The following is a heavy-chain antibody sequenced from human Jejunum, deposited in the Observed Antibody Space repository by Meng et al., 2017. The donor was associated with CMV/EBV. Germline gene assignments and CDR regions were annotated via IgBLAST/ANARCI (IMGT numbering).Heavy chain of an antibody. CDR3: AGGYTYGYMPIGFDY. Sequence: GGSLSAYYWTWVRQPPGKGLEWIGYIYYTGNTNYNPSLKSRVTISLDTSKKQFSLNLSSVTAADTAVYYCAGGYTYGYMPIGFDYWGQGKLVTVSS. D-gene: IGHD5-18*01. CDR2: IYYTGNT. V-gene: IGHV4-59*01. J-gene: IGHJ4*02. CDR1: GGSLSAYY.